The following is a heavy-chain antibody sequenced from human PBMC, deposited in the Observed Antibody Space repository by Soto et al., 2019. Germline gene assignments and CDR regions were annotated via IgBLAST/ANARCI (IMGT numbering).Heavy chain of an antibody. CDR2: IKQDGSEK. Sequence: GGSLRLSCAASGFTFSSYWMSWVRQAPGKGLEWVANIKQDGSEKYYVDSVKGRFTISRDNAKNSLYLQMNSLRGEDTAVYYCARDRGSCPWDYWGQGTLVTVSS. CDR3: ARDRGSCPWDY. J-gene: IGHJ4*02. D-gene: IGHD2-15*01. V-gene: IGHV3-7*03. CDR1: GFTFSSYW.